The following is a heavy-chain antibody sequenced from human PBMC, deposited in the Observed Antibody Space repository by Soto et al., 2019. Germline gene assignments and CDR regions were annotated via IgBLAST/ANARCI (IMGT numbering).Heavy chain of an antibody. CDR2: ISYDGSNK. V-gene: IGHV3-30*03. Sequence: GSLRLSCAASGFTFSSYGMHWVRQAPGKGLEWVAVISYDGSNKYYADSVKGRFTISRDNSKNTLYLQMNSLRAEYTAVYYCASQYGGYGWFDTWGQGTPVTVSS. D-gene: IGHD5-12*01. CDR3: ASQYGGYGWFDT. CDR1: GFTFSSYG. J-gene: IGHJ5*02.